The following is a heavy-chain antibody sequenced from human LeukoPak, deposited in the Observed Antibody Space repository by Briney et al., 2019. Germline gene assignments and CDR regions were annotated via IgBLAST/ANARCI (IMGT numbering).Heavy chain of an antibody. CDR1: GASISYSNYY. CDR2: ISSSGRT. J-gene: IGHJ4*02. CDR3: AVLDGEGNVFDY. V-gene: IGHV4-39*01. Sequence: SSETLSLTCTVSGASISYSNYYWAWIRQPPGKGLDWIGNISSSGRTHYNPSLRSRVTISLDASKNQFSLGLTSVTAADTAVYYCAVLDGEGNVFDYWGQGALVTVSS. D-gene: IGHD4-17*01.